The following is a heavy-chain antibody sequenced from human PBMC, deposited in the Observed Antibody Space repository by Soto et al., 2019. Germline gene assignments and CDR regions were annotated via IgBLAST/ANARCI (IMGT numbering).Heavy chain of an antibody. Sequence: PSETLSLTCAVYGGSFSGYYWSWIRQPPGKGLEWIGEINHSGSTNYNPSLKSRVTISVDTSKNQFSLKLSSVTAADTAVYYCARDMRLTVVAAKSQWFDPWGQGTLVTVSS. J-gene: IGHJ5*02. CDR3: ARDMRLTVVAAKSQWFDP. CDR1: GGSFSGYY. V-gene: IGHV4-34*01. D-gene: IGHD2-15*01. CDR2: INHSGST.